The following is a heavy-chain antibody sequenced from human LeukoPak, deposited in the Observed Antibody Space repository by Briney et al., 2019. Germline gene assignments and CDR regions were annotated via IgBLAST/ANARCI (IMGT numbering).Heavy chain of an antibody. D-gene: IGHD3-22*01. CDR1: GGSISSSTYY. J-gene: IGHJ4*02. Sequence: SETLSLTCTVSGGSISSSTYYWAWVRQPPGKGLEWIASIYYSGTTYYNPSLKSRVTMSVDTSKNQFSLKLSSVTAADTAVYYCARDAYYYDSSGYYPFDYWGQGTLVTVSS. CDR3: ARDAYYYDSSGYYPFDY. CDR2: IYYSGTT. V-gene: IGHV4-39*07.